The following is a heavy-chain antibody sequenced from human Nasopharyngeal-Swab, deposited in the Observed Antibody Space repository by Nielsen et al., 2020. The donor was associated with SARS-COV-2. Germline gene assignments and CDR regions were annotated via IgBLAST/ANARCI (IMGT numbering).Heavy chain of an antibody. V-gene: IGHV1-58*01. Sequence: SVKVSCKASGFTFTSSAVQWVRQARGQRLEWIGWIVVGSGNTNYAQKFQERVTITRDMSTSTAYMEPSSLRSEDTAVYYCAADQGVQGARGDYWGQGTQVTVSS. CDR3: AADQGVQGARGDY. CDR2: IVVGSGNT. D-gene: IGHD3-10*01. J-gene: IGHJ4*02. CDR1: GFTFTSSA.